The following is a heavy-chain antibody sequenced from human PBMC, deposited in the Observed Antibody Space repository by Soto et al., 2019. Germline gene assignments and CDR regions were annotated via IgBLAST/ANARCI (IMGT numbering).Heavy chain of an antibody. D-gene: IGHD6-19*01. V-gene: IGHV3-23*01. CDR2: ISGSGGST. CDR1: GFTCSGYA. Sequence: GGSLRLSCAASGFTCSGYAISWFRQAPGKGLEWVSAISGSGGSTYYADSVKGRFTISRDNSKNTLYLQMNSLRAEDTAVYYWARGQLAVAGRGEHYYTGLAVRVKRSTVTVSS. CDR3: ARGQLAVAGRGEHYYTGLAV. J-gene: IGHJ6*04.